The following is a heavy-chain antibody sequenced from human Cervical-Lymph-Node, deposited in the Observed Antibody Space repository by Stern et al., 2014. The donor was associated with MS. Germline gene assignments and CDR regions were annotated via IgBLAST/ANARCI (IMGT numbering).Heavy chain of an antibody. D-gene: IGHD5-24*01. Sequence: QVQLQESGPGLLKPSQTLSLSCTVSGVSISSGGYYWSWIRQLPGKGLEWICYVSFSGSTSYNPSVTSRVSISVDTSKNQYSLNRRSVTAADTAVYYCANGGDEYNPIDYWGQGTLVIVST. V-gene: IGHV4-31*03. CDR3: ANGGDEYNPIDY. CDR2: VSFSGST. J-gene: IGHJ4*02. CDR1: GVSISSGGYY.